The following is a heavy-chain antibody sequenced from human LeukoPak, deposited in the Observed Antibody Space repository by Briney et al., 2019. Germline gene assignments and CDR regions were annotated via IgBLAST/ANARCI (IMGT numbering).Heavy chain of an antibody. CDR2: INHSGST. Sequence: TSETLSLTCAVYGASFTDYYWSWVRQPPGKRLEWIGEINHSGSTNHNPSLKSRVTMSVDTSKNQFSLKLSSVTAADTAVYYCAREVWKRATPNDLFDYWGQGTLVTVSS. J-gene: IGHJ4*02. V-gene: IGHV4-34*01. D-gene: IGHD1-26*01. CDR3: AREVWKRATPNDLFDY. CDR1: GASFTDYY.